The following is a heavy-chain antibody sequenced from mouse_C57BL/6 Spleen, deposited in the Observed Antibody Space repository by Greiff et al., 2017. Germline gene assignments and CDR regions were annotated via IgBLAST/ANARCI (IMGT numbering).Heavy chain of an antibody. CDR2: FHPYNDDT. V-gene: IGHV1-47*01. D-gene: IGHD2-3*01. J-gene: IGHJ3*01. Sequence: QVHVKQSGAELVKPGASVKMSCKASGYTFTTYPIEWMKQNHGKSLEWIGNFHPYNDDTKYNEKFKGKATLTVEKSSSTVYLELSRLTSDDSAVYYCARNGYDGYPFAYWGQGTLVTVSA. CDR3: ARNGYDGYPFAY. CDR1: GYTFTTYP.